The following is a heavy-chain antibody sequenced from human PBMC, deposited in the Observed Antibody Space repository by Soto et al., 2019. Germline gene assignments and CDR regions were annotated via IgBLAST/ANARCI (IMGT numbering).Heavy chain of an antibody. J-gene: IGHJ6*02. CDR1: GYTFTSYD. CDR3: ASLDTVVPRTFYYYYGMDV. Sequence: ASVKVSCKASGYTFTSYDIKWVRQATGQGLEWMGYINPNSGATEYAQTFQGRVTMSSDTSVRTAYMELSNLRSDDTAVYYCASLDTVVPRTFYYYYGMDVWGQGTTVTVSS. CDR2: INPNSGAT. D-gene: IGHD2-2*03. V-gene: IGHV1-2*02.